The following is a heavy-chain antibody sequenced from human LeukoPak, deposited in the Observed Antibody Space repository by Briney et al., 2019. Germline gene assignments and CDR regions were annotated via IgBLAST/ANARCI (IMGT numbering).Heavy chain of an antibody. CDR2: MNPNSGNT. CDR1: GYTFTSYD. Sequence: GASVKVSCKASGYTFTSYDINWVRQATGQGLEWMGWMNPNSGNTGYAQKFQGRVTMTRNTSISTAYMELSSLRSEDTAVYYCARDSSRYCSGGSCYSGNPFGTWGQGTLVTVSS. D-gene: IGHD2-15*01. V-gene: IGHV1-8*01. CDR3: ARDSSRYCSGGSCYSGNPFGT. J-gene: IGHJ5*02.